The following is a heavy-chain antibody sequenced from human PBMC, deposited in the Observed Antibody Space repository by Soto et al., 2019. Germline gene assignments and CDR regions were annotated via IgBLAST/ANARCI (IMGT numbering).Heavy chain of an antibody. V-gene: IGHV3-30*18. CDR3: AKDGVQIVAAGYFDY. D-gene: IGHD6-13*01. CDR2: ISYDGSNK. CDR1: GFTFSSHG. Sequence: GGSLRLSCAASGFTFSSHGMQWFRQAPGKGLEWVAVISYDGSNKYYADSVKGRFTISRDNSKNTLYLQMNSLRAEDTAVYYCAKDGVQIVAAGYFDYWGQGTLVTVSS. J-gene: IGHJ4*02.